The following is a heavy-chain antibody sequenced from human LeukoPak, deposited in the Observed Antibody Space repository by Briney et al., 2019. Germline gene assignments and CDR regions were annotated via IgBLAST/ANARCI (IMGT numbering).Heavy chain of an antibody. D-gene: IGHD5-24*01. J-gene: IGHJ4*02. Sequence: GRSLRLSCAASGFTFSSYGMHWVRQAPGKGLEWVAVISYDGSNKYYVDSVKGRFTISRDNSKNTLYLQMNSLRAEDTAVYYCVVEMATTFDYWGQGTLVTVSS. CDR2: ISYDGSNK. CDR1: GFTFSSYG. V-gene: IGHV3-30*03. CDR3: VVEMATTFDY.